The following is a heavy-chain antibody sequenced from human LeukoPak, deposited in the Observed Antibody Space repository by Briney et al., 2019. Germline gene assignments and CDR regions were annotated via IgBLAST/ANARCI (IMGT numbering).Heavy chain of an antibody. D-gene: IGHD4-11*01. CDR1: GGSISSGGDS. J-gene: IGHJ4*02. CDR3: AGGYSNYEFDY. V-gene: IGHV4-61*02. Sequence: SQTLSLTCAVSGGSISSGGDSWSWIRQPAGKGLEWIGRIYTSGSTNYNPSLKSRVTISVDTSKNQFSLKLSSVTAADTAVYYCAGGYSNYEFDYWGQGTLVTVSS. CDR2: IYTSGST.